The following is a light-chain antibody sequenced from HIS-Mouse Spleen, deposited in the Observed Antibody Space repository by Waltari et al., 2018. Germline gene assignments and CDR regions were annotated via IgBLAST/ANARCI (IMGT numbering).Light chain of an antibody. Sequence: SSELTQDPAVSVALVQTVRITCQGDSLRSYYARWYQQKPGQAPVLVIYGKNNRPSGIPDRFSGSSSGNTASLTITGAQAEDEADYYCNSRDSSGNQVFGGGTKLTVL. CDR1: SLRSYY. CDR2: GKN. V-gene: IGLV3-19*01. CDR3: NSRDSSGNQV. J-gene: IGLJ3*02.